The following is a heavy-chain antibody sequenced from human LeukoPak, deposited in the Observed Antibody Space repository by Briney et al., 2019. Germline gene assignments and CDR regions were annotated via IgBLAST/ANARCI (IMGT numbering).Heavy chain of an antibody. V-gene: IGHV3-7*01. CDR1: GFTFSGNW. Sequence: GGSLRLSCEASGFTFSGNWMSWVRQSPGKGLEWVASINPDGSQKLYVDSVKGRFTISRDNTKGSLYLQMNSLGAEDTAMYYCAKLLGTATTYDSWGQGTRVTVSS. CDR3: AKLLGTATTYDS. CDR2: INPDGSQK. J-gene: IGHJ4*02. D-gene: IGHD5-24*01.